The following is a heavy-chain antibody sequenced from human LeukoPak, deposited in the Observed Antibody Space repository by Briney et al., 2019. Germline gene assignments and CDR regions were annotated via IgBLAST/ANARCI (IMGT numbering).Heavy chain of an antibody. Sequence: TSETLSLTCSVSGGSVSSRSHYWSWIRQPPGKGLEWIGYIYYSGSTDYNPSLKSRVTISVDTSKNQFSLKLSSVAAADTAVYYCARVVVLGVECDSWGQGTLVTVSS. V-gene: IGHV4-61*01. D-gene: IGHD3-10*01. CDR2: IYYSGST. J-gene: IGHJ4*02. CDR1: GGSVSSRSHY. CDR3: ARVVVLGVECDS.